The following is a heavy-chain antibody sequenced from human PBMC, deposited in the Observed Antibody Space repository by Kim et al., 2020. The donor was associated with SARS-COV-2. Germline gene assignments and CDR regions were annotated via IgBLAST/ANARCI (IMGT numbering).Heavy chain of an antibody. V-gene: IGHV5-51*01. CDR3: ARHVRASSGGYRNLDY. CDR1: GYSFTSYW. D-gene: IGHD6-25*01. Sequence: GESLKISCKTSGYSFTSYWIGWVRQMPGKGLEWMGIINPPDSTTRYSPSFQDQVTISVDKSISTAYLQWSSLKASDTAMYYCARHVRASSGGYRNLDYWGQGGLVTVSS. J-gene: IGHJ4*02. CDR2: INPPDSTT.